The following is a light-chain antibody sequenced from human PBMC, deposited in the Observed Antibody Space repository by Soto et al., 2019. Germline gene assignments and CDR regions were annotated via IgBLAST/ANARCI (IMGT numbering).Light chain of an antibody. V-gene: IGKV3-20*01. CDR1: QSVSSNY. J-gene: IGKJ2*01. Sequence: EIVLTQSPGTLSLSPGERATLSCRASQSVSSNYLAWYQQKPGQAPRLLIYGASSRATGIPDRFSGSGSGTDFTITISRLEPEDFAVYYCQQYGSSPPYTFGQGTTLEIK. CDR3: QQYGSSPPYT. CDR2: GAS.